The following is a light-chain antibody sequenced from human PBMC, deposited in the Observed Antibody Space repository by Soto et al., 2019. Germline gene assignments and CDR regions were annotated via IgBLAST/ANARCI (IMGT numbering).Light chain of an antibody. CDR2: EVS. V-gene: IGLV2-8*01. CDR3: SSYAGTHIV. J-gene: IGLJ1*01. Sequence: QSALTRPPSASGSPGQSVTISCTGTSSDVGGYNYVSWYQQHPGRAPKLMIYEVSKRPSGVPDRFSGSKSGNTASLTVSGLQAEDEADYYCSSYAGTHIVFGIGTKLTVL. CDR1: SSDVGGYNY.